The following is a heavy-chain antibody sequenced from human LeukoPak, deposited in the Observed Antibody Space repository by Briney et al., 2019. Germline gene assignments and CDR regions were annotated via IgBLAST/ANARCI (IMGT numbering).Heavy chain of an antibody. CDR3: ARDHFFESGYYDSSGYSHFDY. Sequence: GESLRLSCTASGFSFSNYWMTWVRQAPGKGLEWVAIMNQDGSEKYYVDSVKGRFTISRDNAKNSLYLQMNSLRAEDTAVYYCARDHFFESGYYDSSGYSHFDYWGQGTLVTVSS. D-gene: IGHD3-22*01. CDR1: GFSFSNYW. J-gene: IGHJ4*02. CDR2: MNQDGSEK. V-gene: IGHV3-7*01.